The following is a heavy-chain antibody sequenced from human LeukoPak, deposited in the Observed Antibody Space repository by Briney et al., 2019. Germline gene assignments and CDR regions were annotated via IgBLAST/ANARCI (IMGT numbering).Heavy chain of an antibody. V-gene: IGHV4-34*01. Sequence: SETLSLTCTVSGGSISSYYWSWIRQPPGKGLEWIGEINHSGSTNYNPSLKSRVTISVDTSKNQFSLKLSSVTAADTAVYYCARGPTTFGVVIHPQKYFDYWGQGTLVTVSS. CDR2: INHSGST. D-gene: IGHD3-3*01. J-gene: IGHJ4*02. CDR1: GGSISSYY. CDR3: ARGPTTFGVVIHPQKYFDY.